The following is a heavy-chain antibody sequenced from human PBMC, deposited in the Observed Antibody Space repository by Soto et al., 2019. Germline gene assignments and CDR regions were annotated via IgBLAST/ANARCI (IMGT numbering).Heavy chain of an antibody. V-gene: IGHV3-33*01. Sequence: QVQLVESGGGVVQPGRSLRLSCAASGFTFSNYGMHWVRQAPGKGLEWVAVMSSDGNNKYYADSVKGRFTISKDNSKXXXXXXXXXXXXXXXXXXXXXXXXXXLWFNREHWYFDLWGSGTLVTVSS. CDR3: XXXXXXLWFNREHWYFDL. CDR1: GFTFSNYG. CDR2: MSSDGNNK. D-gene: IGHD3-10*01. J-gene: IGHJ2*01.